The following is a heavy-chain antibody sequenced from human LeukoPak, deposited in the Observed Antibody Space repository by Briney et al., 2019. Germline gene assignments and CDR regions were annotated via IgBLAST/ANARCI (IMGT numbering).Heavy chain of an antibody. CDR2: IYYSGST. CDR3: ARVGGSGAYGMDV. D-gene: IGHD3-10*01. V-gene: IGHV4-31*03. CDR1: GGSISSGGYY. J-gene: IGHJ6*02. Sequence: SETLSLTCTVSGGSISSGGYYWSWLRQHPGKGLEGIGYIYYSGSTYYNPSLKSRVTISVDTSKNQFSLKLSSVTAADTAVYYCARVGGSGAYGMDVWGQGTTVTVSS.